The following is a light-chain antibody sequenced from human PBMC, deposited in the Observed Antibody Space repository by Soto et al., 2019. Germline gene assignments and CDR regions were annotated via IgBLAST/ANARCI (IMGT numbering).Light chain of an antibody. CDR1: QSLSSW. CDR2: DAS. CDR3: QEYNTFSR. V-gene: IGKV1-5*01. J-gene: IGKJ2*03. Sequence: DLQMTQSPSTLSASVGDRVTITCRASQSLSSWLAWYQQKPGKAPKLLIYDASSLESGVPSRFSGSGSGTEFTLTISSLQTDYFATYYCQEYNTFSRFGPGTKLEIK.